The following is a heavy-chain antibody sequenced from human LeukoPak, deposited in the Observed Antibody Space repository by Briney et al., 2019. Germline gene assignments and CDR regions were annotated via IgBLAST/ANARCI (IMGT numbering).Heavy chain of an antibody. J-gene: IGHJ4*02. CDR1: GGSISSSSYY. D-gene: IGHD5-24*01. CDR2: IYYSGST. V-gene: IGHV4-39*07. CDR3: ARDYSRDGYKHLFDY. Sequence: PSETLSLTCTVSGGSISSSSYYWGWIRQPPGKGLEWIGSIYYSGSTNYNPSLKSRVTISVDTSKNQFSLKLSSVTAADTAVYYCARDYSRDGYKHLFDYWGQGTLVTVSS.